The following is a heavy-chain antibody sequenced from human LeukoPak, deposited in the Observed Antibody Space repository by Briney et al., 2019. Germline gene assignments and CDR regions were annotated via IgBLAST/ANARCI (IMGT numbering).Heavy chain of an antibody. V-gene: IGHV3-48*02. J-gene: IGHJ4*02. CDR1: GFTFSSYS. Sequence: PGGSLRLSCAASGFTFSSYSMDWVRQAPGKGLEWVSYISSSSSTIYYADSVKGRFTISRDNAKNSLYLQMNSLRDEDTAVYYCAREGRDGYKPGENDYWGQGTLVTVSS. D-gene: IGHD5-24*01. CDR2: ISSSSSTI. CDR3: AREGRDGYKPGENDY.